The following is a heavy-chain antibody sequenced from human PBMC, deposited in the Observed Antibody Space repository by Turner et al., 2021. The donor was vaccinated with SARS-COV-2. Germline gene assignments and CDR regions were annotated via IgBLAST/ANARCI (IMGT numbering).Heavy chain of an antibody. V-gene: IGHV4-34*01. CDR3: SRGDDSRKSGLL. CDR1: GWSFSGYY. Sequence: QVHLQQWGAGLLKPSETLSLTCSVDGWSFSGYYWTWIRQPPGKGLEWFGEIHPRGSTYYNPSLKSRVTISQDTSKSQCSLNLSSVTAADTAVYHCSRGDDSRKSGLLWGQGTLVTVSS. D-gene: IGHD2-21*02. CDR2: IHPRGST. J-gene: IGHJ4*02.